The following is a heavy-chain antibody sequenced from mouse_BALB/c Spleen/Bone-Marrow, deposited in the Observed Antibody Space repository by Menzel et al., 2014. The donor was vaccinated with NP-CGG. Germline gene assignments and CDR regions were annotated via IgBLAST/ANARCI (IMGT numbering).Heavy chain of an antibody. J-gene: IGHJ4*01. CDR3: ARGDYAMDY. CDR1: GYTFTSYV. V-gene: IGHV1-14*01. Sequence: EVKLQESGPELVKPGASVKMSCKASGYTFTSYVMHWVKQKPGQGLEWIGYINPYNDGTKYNEKSKGKATLTSDKSSSTAYMELSSLTSEDSAVYYCARGDYAMDYWGQGTSVTVSS. CDR2: INPYNDGT.